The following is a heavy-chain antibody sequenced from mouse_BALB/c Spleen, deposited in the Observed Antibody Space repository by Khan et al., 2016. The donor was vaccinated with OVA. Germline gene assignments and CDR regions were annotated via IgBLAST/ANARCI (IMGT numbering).Heavy chain of an antibody. CDR1: GYSITSDYA. CDR2: ITYSGST. V-gene: IGHV3-2*02. Sequence: VQLKESGPGLVKPSQSLSLTCTVTGYSITSDYACNLIRQFPGNQLGLMGFITYSGSTSYHPYFKSQISITRDTSKNPFFLQLNSMTTEDTATDYCESGVRLTYWGQGTLVTVSA. CDR3: ESGVRLTY. J-gene: IGHJ3*01. D-gene: IGHD2-14*01.